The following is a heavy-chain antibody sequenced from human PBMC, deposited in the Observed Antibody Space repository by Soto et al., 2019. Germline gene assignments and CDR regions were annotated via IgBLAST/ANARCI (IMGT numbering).Heavy chain of an antibody. J-gene: IGHJ4*02. D-gene: IGHD2-2*01. CDR3: AREDCSSTSCYRGESNRIDY. CDR1: GFTFSSYS. V-gene: IGHV3-21*01. CDR2: ISSSSSYI. Sequence: EVQLVESGGGLVKPGGSLRLSCAASGFTFSSYSMNWVRQAPGKGLEWVSSISSSSSYIYYADSVKGRFTISRDNAKNSLYLQMNSLRAEDTAVYYCAREDCSSTSCYRGESNRIDYWGQGTLVTVSS.